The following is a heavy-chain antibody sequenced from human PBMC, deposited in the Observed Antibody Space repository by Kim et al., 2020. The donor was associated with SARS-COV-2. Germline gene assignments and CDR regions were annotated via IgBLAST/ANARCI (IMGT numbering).Heavy chain of an antibody. CDR2: IWYDGSNK. V-gene: IGHV3-33*06. D-gene: IGHD6-19*01. J-gene: IGHJ6*02. CDR3: AKDKWLAYHPSNYYYYGMDV. CDR1: GFTFSSYG. Sequence: GGSLRLSCAASGFTFSSYGMHWVRQAPGKGLEWVAVIWYDGSNKYYADSVKGRFTISRDNSKNTLYLQMNSLRAEDTAVYYCAKDKWLAYHPSNYYYYGMDVWGQGTTVTVSS.